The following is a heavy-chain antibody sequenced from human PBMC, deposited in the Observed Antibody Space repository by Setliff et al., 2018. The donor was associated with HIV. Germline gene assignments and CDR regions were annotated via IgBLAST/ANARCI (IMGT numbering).Heavy chain of an antibody. CDR2: IYTTGST. Sequence: KPSETLSLTCTVSGGSITSGSYYWSWIRQPAGKGLEWIGRIYTTGSTNYNPSLKSRVTMSVDTSKKQFSLKLSSVTAADTAVYYCARRGDGYNYYWYFDIWGRGTLVTVSS. CDR1: GGSITSGSYY. J-gene: IGHJ2*01. D-gene: IGHD5-12*01. V-gene: IGHV4-61*02. CDR3: ARRGDGYNYYWYFDI.